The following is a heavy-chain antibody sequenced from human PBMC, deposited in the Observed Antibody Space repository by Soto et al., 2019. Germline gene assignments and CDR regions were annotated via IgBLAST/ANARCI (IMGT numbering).Heavy chain of an antibody. Sequence: TGGSLRLSCAASGFTFSSYAMHWVRQAPGKGLEWVAVISYDGSNKYYADSVKGRFTISRDNSKNTLYLQMNSLRAEDTAVYYCARGDDYGDYRYYYYGMDVWGQGTTVTV. J-gene: IGHJ6*02. D-gene: IGHD4-17*01. CDR2: ISYDGSNK. CDR3: ARGDDYGDYRYYYYGMDV. CDR1: GFTFSSYA. V-gene: IGHV3-30-3*01.